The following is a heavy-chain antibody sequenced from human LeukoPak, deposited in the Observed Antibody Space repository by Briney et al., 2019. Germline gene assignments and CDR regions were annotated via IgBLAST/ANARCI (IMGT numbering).Heavy chain of an antibody. Sequence: ASVKVSCKASGYTFTSYGISWVRQAPGQGLEWMGWISAYNGNTNYAQKLQGRVTMTTDTSTSTAYMELRSLRSDDTAVYYCARLIPDFWSGYYTFWFDPWGQGTLVTVSS. D-gene: IGHD3-3*01. V-gene: IGHV1-18*01. J-gene: IGHJ5*02. CDR2: ISAYNGNT. CDR1: GYTFTSYG. CDR3: ARLIPDFWSGYYTFWFDP.